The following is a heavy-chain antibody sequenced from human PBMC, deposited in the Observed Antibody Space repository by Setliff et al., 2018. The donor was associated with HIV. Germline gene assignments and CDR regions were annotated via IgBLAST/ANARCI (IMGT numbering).Heavy chain of an antibody. CDR2: IFHAGST. CDR3: ARQGLVLVPASIDWRLPPSPIDY. D-gene: IGHD2-2*01. V-gene: IGHV4-39*01. CDR1: GGSISGSSYY. J-gene: IGHJ4*02. Sequence: SETLSLTCTVSGGSISGSSYYWGWIRQSPEKGLEWIGSIFHAGSTYYNPSLKSRVTLSVDTSKNQFSLGLSSVTAADTAVYYCARQGLVLVPASIDWRLPPSPIDYWGQGALVTVSS.